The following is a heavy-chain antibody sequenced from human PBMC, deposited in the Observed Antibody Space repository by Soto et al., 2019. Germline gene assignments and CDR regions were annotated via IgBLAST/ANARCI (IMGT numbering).Heavy chain of an antibody. CDR1: WFPFTSYA. V-gene: IGHV3-23*01. D-gene: IGHD1-1*01. CDR3: AKRATGTYFDY. Sequence: GGSMSLSCASPWFPFTSYAMSWVGQAPGKGLEWVSVISGSGDSTYYADSVKGRFTISRDNSKNTLYLQMNSLRAEDTAVYYCAKRATGTYFDYWGQGP. CDR2: ISGSGDST. J-gene: IGHJ4*02.